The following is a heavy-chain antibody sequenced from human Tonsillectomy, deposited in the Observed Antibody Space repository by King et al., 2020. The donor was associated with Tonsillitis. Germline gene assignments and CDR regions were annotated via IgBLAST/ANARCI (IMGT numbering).Heavy chain of an antibody. CDR3: ARSAMGDWFDP. CDR1: GFTFSNYN. CDR2: ISSTSSYK. V-gene: IGHV3-21*01. J-gene: IGHJ5*02. D-gene: IGHD2-8*01. Sequence: VQLVESGGGLVKPGGSLRLACAASGFTFSNYNMNWVRQAPGKGLEWVSSISSTSSYKYYADSVKGRFTISRDHARNSLFLQMTSLSGDDTALYYCARSAMGDWFDPWGQGTLVTVSS.